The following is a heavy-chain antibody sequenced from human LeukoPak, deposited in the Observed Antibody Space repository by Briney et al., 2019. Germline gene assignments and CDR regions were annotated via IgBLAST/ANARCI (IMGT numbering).Heavy chain of an antibody. J-gene: IGHJ3*02. CDR3: AREPKPMVRGVRGAFDI. V-gene: IGHV4-61*08. CDR2: IYYSGST. D-gene: IGHD3-10*01. CDR1: GASISDAAYY. Sequence: SETLSLTCTVSGASISDAAYYWSWIRQPPGKGLEWIGYIYYSGSTNYNPSLKSRVTISVDTSKNQFSLKLSSVTAADTAVYYCAREPKPMVRGVRGAFDIWGQGTMVTVSS.